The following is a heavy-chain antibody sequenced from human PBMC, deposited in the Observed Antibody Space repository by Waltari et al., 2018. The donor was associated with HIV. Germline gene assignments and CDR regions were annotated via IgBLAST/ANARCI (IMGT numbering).Heavy chain of an antibody. J-gene: IGHJ6*02. Sequence: QVHLVQSGAEVKMPGASVRVSCKTSGYIFTNYGVSWVRQAPGQGLEWLGWISGYNANTNYARRLQGRVTLTTDTSTSTAYMGLRSLRSDDTAVYYCARGLGGSYYYGVDVWGQGTTVTVS. V-gene: IGHV1-18*01. CDR1: GYIFTNYG. CDR2: ISGYNANT. CDR3: ARGLGGSYYYGVDV.